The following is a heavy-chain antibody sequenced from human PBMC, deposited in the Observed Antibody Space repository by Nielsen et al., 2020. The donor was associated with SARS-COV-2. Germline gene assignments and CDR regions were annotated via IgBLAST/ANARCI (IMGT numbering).Heavy chain of an antibody. Sequence: GESLKISYAASGFTFSSYWMSWVRQAPGKGLEWVANIKQDGSEKYYVDSVKGRFTISRDNAKNSLYLQMNSLRAEDTALYYCAKGYNYGVDFDYWGQGTLVTVSS. V-gene: IGHV3-7*03. CDR1: GFTFSSYW. J-gene: IGHJ4*02. CDR2: IKQDGSEK. CDR3: AKGYNYGVDFDY. D-gene: IGHD5-18*01.